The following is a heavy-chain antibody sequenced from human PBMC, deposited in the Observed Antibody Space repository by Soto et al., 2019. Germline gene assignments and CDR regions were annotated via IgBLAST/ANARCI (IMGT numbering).Heavy chain of an antibody. J-gene: IGHJ4*02. CDR1: GGSFIGYY. Sequence: PSETLSLTCAVYGGSFIGYYCSWIRQPPWKGLEWIGEINHSGSTNYNPSLKSRVTISVDTSKNQFSLKLSSVTDADTAVYYCARLVGDTGDDYWGQGILVTLSS. D-gene: IGHD1-26*01. CDR2: INHSGST. V-gene: IGHV4-34*01. CDR3: ARLVGDTGDDY.